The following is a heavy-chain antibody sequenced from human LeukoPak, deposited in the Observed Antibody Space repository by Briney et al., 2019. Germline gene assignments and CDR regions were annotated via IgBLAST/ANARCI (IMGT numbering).Heavy chain of an antibody. CDR2: ISWNSGSI. CDR3: ARLYTTWFDP. CDR1: GFTFDDYA. Sequence: PGRSLRLSCAASGFTFDDYAMHWVRQAPGKGLEWVSGISWNSGSIGYADSVKGRFTISRDNAKNSLYLQMNSPRAEDTALYYCARLYTTWFDPWGQGTLVTVSS. D-gene: IGHD1-1*01. J-gene: IGHJ5*02. V-gene: IGHV3-9*01.